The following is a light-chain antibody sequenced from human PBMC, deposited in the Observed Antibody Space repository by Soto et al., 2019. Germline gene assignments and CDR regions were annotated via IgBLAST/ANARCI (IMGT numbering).Light chain of an antibody. J-gene: IGLJ1*01. V-gene: IGLV2-14*03. Sequence: QSALTQPASVSGSPGQSITISCTGTSSDVGGYNYVSWYQQHPGKAPKLMIYDVSNRPSGVSDRFSGSKSGNTASLTISGLLAEDEADYYCCSYTSSITYVFGTGTKLTVL. CDR2: DVS. CDR1: SSDVGGYNY. CDR3: CSYTSSITYV.